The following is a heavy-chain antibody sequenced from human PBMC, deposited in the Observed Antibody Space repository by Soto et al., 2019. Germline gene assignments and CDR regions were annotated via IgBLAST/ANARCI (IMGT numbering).Heavy chain of an antibody. V-gene: IGHV3-23*01. CDR1: GFTFSSYA. Sequence: GGSLRLSCAASGFTFSSYAMSWVRQAPGKGLEWVSAISGSGGSTYYADSVKGRFTISRDNSKNTLYLQMNSLRAEDKAVYYCAKPAQPEKGYCSSTSCFQYYYYYMDVWGKGTTVTVSS. D-gene: IGHD2-2*01. CDR3: AKPAQPEKGYCSSTSCFQYYYYYMDV. J-gene: IGHJ6*03. CDR2: ISGSGGST.